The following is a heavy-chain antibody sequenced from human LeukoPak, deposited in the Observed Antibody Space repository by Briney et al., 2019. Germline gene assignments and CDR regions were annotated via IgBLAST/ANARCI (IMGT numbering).Heavy chain of an antibody. Sequence: GGSLRLSCAASGFTFSSYAMSWVRQAPGEGLEWVSAITGGGGDTFHADSVKGRFTISRDNSKNTLYLQMTSLRAEDTAVYYCAKGSSGQLPYYFDYWGQGNLVTVSS. V-gene: IGHV3-23*01. CDR3: AKGSSGQLPYYFDY. CDR2: ITGGGGDT. D-gene: IGHD6-6*01. CDR1: GFTFSSYA. J-gene: IGHJ4*02.